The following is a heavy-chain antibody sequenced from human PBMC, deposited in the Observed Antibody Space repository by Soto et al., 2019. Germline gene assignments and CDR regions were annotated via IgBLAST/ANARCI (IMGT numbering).Heavy chain of an antibody. Sequence: EVQLVESGGGLVKPGESLRLSCAASGFTFSDYSMNWVRQAPGKGLEWVSSVSISSSHIYYAESVKGRFTISRDNARNSLYLQMNSLRAEDTAVYYCARRTRGLHLDSWGQGTRVTVSS. CDR1: GFTFSDYS. CDR3: ARRTRGLHLDS. V-gene: IGHV3-21*01. J-gene: IGHJ4*02. CDR2: VSISSSHI.